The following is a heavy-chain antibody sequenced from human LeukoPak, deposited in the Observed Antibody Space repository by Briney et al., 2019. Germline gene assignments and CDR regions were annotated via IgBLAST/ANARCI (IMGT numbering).Heavy chain of an antibody. CDR2: ISGSGGST. CDR3: AKDLIAAAGTKHLDY. J-gene: IGHJ4*02. Sequence: AGGSLRLSCAASGFTFSSYAMSWVRQAPGKGLEWVSAISGSGGSTYYADSVKGRFTISRGNSKNTLYLQMNSLRAEDTAVYYCAKDLIAAAGTKHLDYWGQGTLVTVSS. D-gene: IGHD6-13*01. V-gene: IGHV3-23*01. CDR1: GFTFSSYA.